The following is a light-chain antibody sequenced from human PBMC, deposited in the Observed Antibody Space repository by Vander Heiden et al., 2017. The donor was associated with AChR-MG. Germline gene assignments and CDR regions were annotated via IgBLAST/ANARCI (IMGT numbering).Light chain of an antibody. CDR2: AAS. Sequence: DIQMTQSPSSLSASVGDRVTITCRASQSISSYLNWYQQKPGKAPKLLIYAASSLQSGVTSRFSGSGSGTDFTLTISSLQPEDFATYYCQQSYSTPWWTFGQGTKVEIK. V-gene: IGKV1-39*01. CDR1: QSISSY. CDR3: QQSYSTPWWT. J-gene: IGKJ1*01.